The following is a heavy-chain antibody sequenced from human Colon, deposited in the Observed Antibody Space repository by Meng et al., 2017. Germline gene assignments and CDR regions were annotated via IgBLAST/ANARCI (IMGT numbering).Heavy chain of an antibody. D-gene: IGHD3-10*01. CDR1: GFTFRNIY. CDR2: IKPGGDEK. Sequence: GESLKISCAASGFTFRNIYMTWVRQAPGKGLEWVANIKPGGDEKHYVDSVRGRFTISRDNAENLLFLQMNSLRVEDTAVYYCLGRSNDYWGQGILVTVSS. V-gene: IGHV3-7*01. CDR3: LGRSNDY. J-gene: IGHJ4*02.